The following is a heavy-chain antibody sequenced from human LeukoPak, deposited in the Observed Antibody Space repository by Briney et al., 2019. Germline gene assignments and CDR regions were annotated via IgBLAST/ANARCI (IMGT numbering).Heavy chain of an antibody. CDR2: FGPEDNSI. CDR3: TFHRLSFLNYFES. CDR1: GSTLSKLS. V-gene: IGHV1-24*01. D-gene: IGHD2/OR15-2a*01. Sequence: ASVKVSCKVSGSTLSKLSVHWVRQAPGKGLEWMGGFGPEDNSIIYAQKFQGRVAMSEDTSRDTTFMELNSLTSDDTAIYYCTFHRLSFLNYFESWGQGTLVTVSS. J-gene: IGHJ4*02.